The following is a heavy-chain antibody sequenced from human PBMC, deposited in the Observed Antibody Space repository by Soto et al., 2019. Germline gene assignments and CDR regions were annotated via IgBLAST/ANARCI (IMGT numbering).Heavy chain of an antibody. CDR1: GFTFSSYG. D-gene: IGHD5-18*01. J-gene: IGHJ4*02. CDR2: ISYDGSNK. V-gene: IGHV3-30*18. Sequence: PGGSLRLSCAASGFTFSSYGMHWVRQAPGKGLEWVAVISYDGSNKYYADSVKGRFTISRDNSKNTLYLQMNSLRAEDTAVYYCAKEDRYSYGLDYWGQGTLVTVSS. CDR3: AKEDRYSYGLDY.